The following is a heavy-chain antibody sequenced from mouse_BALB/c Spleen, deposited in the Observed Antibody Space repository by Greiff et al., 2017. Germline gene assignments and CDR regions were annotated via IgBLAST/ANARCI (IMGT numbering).Heavy chain of an antibody. CDR2: ISSGGSYT. Sequence: DVMLVESGGGLVKPGGSLKLSCAASGFTFSSYAMSWVRQTPEKRLEWVATISSGGSYTYYPDSVKGRFTISRDNAKNTLYLQMSSLRSEDTAMYYCARDYYGSSYVGPMDYWGQGTSVTVSS. V-gene: IGHV5-9-1*01. CDR3: ARDYYGSSYVGPMDY. D-gene: IGHD1-1*01. CDR1: GFTFSSYA. J-gene: IGHJ4*01.